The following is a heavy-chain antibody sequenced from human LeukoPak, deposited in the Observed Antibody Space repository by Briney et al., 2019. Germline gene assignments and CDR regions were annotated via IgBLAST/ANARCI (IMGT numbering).Heavy chain of an antibody. CDR1: GFTFSNFA. CDR2: ISGSGGSV. V-gene: IGHV3-23*01. CDR3: ARAPPYCSSASCFWFDP. J-gene: IGHJ5*02. Sequence: GGSLRLSCAASGFTFSNFAMSWVRQAPGKGLEWVSAISGSGGSVYYADSVKGRFTISRDNSKNSLYLQMNSLRAEDTAVYYCARAPPYCSSASCFWFDPWGQGTLVTVSS. D-gene: IGHD2-2*01.